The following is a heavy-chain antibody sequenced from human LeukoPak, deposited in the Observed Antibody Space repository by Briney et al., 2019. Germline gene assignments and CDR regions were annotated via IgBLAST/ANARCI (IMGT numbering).Heavy chain of an antibody. J-gene: IGHJ4*02. Sequence: ASVKVSCTISGFGLSVLSIHWMRQAPGKGLEWVGGIRPETGEPIFAQKFRGRVTITEDTFTDTGYLELRGLTSEDTAVYYCSTDSGRSYFYFDFWGQGTLVTVSS. CDR3: STDSGRSYFYFDF. CDR1: GFGLSVLS. D-gene: IGHD3-10*01. CDR2: IRPETGEP. V-gene: IGHV1-24*01.